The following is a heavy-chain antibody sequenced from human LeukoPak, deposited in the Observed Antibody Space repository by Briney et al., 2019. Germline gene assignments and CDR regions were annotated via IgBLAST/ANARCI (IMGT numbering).Heavy chain of an antibody. V-gene: IGHV3-21*01. Sequence: PGGSLRLSCAASGFTFSSYSMNWVRQAPGKGLEWVSSISSSSSYIYYADSVKGRFPISRDNAKNSLYLQMNSLRAEDTAVYYCARDQGGYSYGTIDYWGQGTLVTVSS. CDR3: ARDQGGYSYGTIDY. CDR2: ISSSSSYI. J-gene: IGHJ4*02. CDR1: GFTFSSYS. D-gene: IGHD5-18*01.